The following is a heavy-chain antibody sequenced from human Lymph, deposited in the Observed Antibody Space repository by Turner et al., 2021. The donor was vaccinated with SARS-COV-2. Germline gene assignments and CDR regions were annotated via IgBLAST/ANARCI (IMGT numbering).Heavy chain of an antibody. Sequence: QVQLVQSGAEVKKPGSSVKVSCKASGGTFSSSAISWVRQAPGQGLGWMGVFIPMLGIANDAQKFQGRVTITAEKSTSTAYMELSSLRSEETAVYYCARIVAPGMGGGVYYYYYGMDVWGQGTTVTVSS. J-gene: IGHJ6*02. V-gene: IGHV1-69*10. D-gene: IGHD6-13*01. CDR1: GGTFSSSA. CDR2: FIPMLGIA. CDR3: ARIVAPGMGGGVYYYYYGMDV.